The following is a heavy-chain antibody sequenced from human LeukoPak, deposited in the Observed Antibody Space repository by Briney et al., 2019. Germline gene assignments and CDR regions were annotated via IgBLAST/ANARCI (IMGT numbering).Heavy chain of an antibody. J-gene: IGHJ6*02. Sequence: KPGGSLRLSCAASGFTFSSYSMNWVRQAPGKGLEWVSSISSSSSCIYYADSVKGRFTISRDNAKNSLYLQMNSLRAEDTAVYYCARDNFVVVPAAIGGDYYYYYGMDVWGQGTTVTVSS. V-gene: IGHV3-21*01. CDR1: GFTFSSYS. CDR3: ARDNFVVVPAAIGGDYYYYYGMDV. D-gene: IGHD2-2*02. CDR2: ISSSSSCI.